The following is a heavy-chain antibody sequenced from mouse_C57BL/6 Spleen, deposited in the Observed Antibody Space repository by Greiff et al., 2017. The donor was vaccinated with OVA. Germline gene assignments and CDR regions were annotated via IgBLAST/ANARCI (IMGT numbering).Heavy chain of an antibody. CDR1: GFTFSSYG. CDR3: ARQDYDFWFAY. V-gene: IGHV5-6*01. Sequence: EVQLVESGGDLVKPGGSLKLSCAASGFTFSSYGMSWVRQTPDKRLEWVATISSGGSYTYYPDSVKGRFTISRDNAKNTLYLQMRSLKSEDTAMYYCARQDYDFWFAYWGQGTLVTVSA. D-gene: IGHD2-4*01. J-gene: IGHJ3*01. CDR2: ISSGGSYT.